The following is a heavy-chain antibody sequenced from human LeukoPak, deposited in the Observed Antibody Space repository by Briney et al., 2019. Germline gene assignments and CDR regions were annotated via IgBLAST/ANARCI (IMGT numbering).Heavy chain of an antibody. D-gene: IGHD5-12*01. J-gene: IGHJ3*02. CDR3: ARRRGSHSFDI. CDR1: GFTFSSYW. Sequence: GGSLRLSCAASGFTFSSYWMSWVRQTPGKGLEWVANIKQDGSEKYYVDSVKGRYTISRDNAKNSLYLQMNSLRVEDTAVYYCARRRGSHSFDIWGQGTMVTVSS. V-gene: IGHV3-7*01. CDR2: IKQDGSEK.